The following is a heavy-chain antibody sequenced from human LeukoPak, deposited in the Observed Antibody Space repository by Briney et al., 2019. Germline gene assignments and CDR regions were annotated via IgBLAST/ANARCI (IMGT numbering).Heavy chain of an antibody. CDR2: ISYDGSNK. Sequence: PGGSLRLSCAASGFTFSSYAMHWVRQAPGKGLEWVAVISYDGSNKYYADSVKGRFTISRDNSKNTLYLQMNSLRAEDTAVYYCARDVGTTIFGVVISGTFDYWGQGTLVTVSS. D-gene: IGHD3-3*01. V-gene: IGHV3-30*04. CDR3: ARDVGTTIFGVVISGTFDY. CDR1: GFTFSSYA. J-gene: IGHJ4*02.